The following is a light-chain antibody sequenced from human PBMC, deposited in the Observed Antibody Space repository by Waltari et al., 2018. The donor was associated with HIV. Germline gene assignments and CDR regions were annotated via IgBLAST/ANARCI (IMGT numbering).Light chain of an antibody. V-gene: IGLV2-8*01. CDR1: SSDVGGYTY. CDR3: SSYAGSNNV. Sequence: QSALTQPPSASGSPGQSVTISCTGTSSDVGGYTYVSWYQQHPGKAPKLMSYEVSNRPSGVPDRFSGSKSGNTASLTVSGLQAEDEANYYCSSYAGSNNVFGTGTKVTVL. J-gene: IGLJ1*01. CDR2: EVS.